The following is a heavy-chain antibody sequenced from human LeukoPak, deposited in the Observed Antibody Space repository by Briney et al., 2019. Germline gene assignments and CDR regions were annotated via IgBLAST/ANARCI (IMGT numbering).Heavy chain of an antibody. CDR3: ARDPTGNDAFDI. D-gene: IGHD1-1*01. Sequence: TGGSLRLSCAASRFTFSIYWVSWVRQAPGEGPEWVANINEDGSEKYYVDSVRGRFTISRDNAKNSLYLQMNSLRAEDTAVYYCARDPTGNDAFDIWGQGTMVTVS. CDR1: RFTFSIYW. V-gene: IGHV3-7*05. J-gene: IGHJ3*02. CDR2: INEDGSEK.